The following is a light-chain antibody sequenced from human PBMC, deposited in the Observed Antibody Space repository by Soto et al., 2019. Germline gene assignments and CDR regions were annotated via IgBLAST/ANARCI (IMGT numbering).Light chain of an antibody. CDR3: QHYRSYSRT. J-gene: IGKJ1*01. CDR2: DAS. V-gene: IGKV1-5*01. CDR1: QIISNS. Sequence: DIQMSQSPSTLSASVGDRVTITCRASQIISNSLAWYQQKPGKAPKLLISDASTLERGVPSRFSGSGSGKEFTLTISSLQPDDFATYSLQHYRSYSRTFGRGTSVAIK.